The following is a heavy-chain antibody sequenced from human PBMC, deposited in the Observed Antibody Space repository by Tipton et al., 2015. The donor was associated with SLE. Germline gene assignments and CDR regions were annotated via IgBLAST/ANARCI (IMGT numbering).Heavy chain of an antibody. CDR1: GGSISSSSYY. CDR2: IYYSGST. J-gene: IGHJ3*02. V-gene: IGHV4-39*01. Sequence: LRLSCTVSGGSISSSSYYWGWIRQPPGKGLEWIGSIYYSGSTCYNPSLKSRVTISVDTSKNQFSLKLSSVTAADTAVYYCARGEGTHAFDIWGQGTMVTVSS. CDR3: ARGEGTHAFDI. D-gene: IGHD3-10*01.